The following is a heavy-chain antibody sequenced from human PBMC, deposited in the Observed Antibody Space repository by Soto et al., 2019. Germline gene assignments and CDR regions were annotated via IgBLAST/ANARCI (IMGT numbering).Heavy chain of an antibody. J-gene: IGHJ6*02. D-gene: IGHD1-26*01. CDR1: VEAFVGYY. Sequence: QVQLPQWGAGLLKTSETLSLTCDVSVEAFVGYYWSWIRQSPGTGLECIGYITHRGSTNYNPSLKSRVTLSVDTSKRQFSLQMSYGTAADTAVYYCSRGGAHGKSGSGIYQFAYGLDLGGQGTKVTVSS. V-gene: IGHV4-34*02. CDR2: ITHRGST. CDR3: SRGGAHGKSGSGIYQFAYGLDL.